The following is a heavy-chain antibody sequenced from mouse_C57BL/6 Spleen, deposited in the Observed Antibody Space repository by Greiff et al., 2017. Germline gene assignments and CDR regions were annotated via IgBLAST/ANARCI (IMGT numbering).Heavy chain of an antibody. CDR2: ISYDGSN. V-gene: IGHV3-6*01. Sequence: EVHLVESGPGLVKPSQSLSLTCSVTGYSITSGYYWNWIRQFPGNKLEWMGYISYDGSNNYNPSLKNRISITRDTSKNQFFLKLNSVTTEDTATYYCARDQGGYYAYWGQGTLVTVSA. J-gene: IGHJ3*01. CDR3: ARDQGGYYAY. CDR1: GYSITSGYY. D-gene: IGHD2-3*01.